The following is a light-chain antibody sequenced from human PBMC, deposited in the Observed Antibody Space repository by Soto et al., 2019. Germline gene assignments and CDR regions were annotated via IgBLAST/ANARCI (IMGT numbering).Light chain of an antibody. Sequence: DIQMTHSPSSLASSVRDRFTITCRASQSISSHLSWYHQKPGKAPKFLIYGASSLQSGVPSRFSGSGSGTDFTLTINSLHPEDFATYYCQQSYSTPITFGQGTRLEIK. CDR2: GAS. J-gene: IGKJ5*01. CDR3: QQSYSTPIT. CDR1: QSISSH. V-gene: IGKV1-39*01.